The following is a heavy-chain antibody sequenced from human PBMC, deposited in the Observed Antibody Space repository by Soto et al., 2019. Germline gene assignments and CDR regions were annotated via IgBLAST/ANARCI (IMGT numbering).Heavy chain of an antibody. D-gene: IGHD4-17*01. J-gene: IGHJ4*02. CDR3: ARGTYGDY. CDR2: ISAHNGNT. V-gene: IGHV1-18*01. Sequence: QVHLVQSGAEVKKPGASVKVSCKASGYTFTSYGITWVRQAPGQGLEWMGWISAHNGNTDYAQKLQGRVIVTRATSASPAYMALRSLMSDEPAMYYGARGTYGDYWGQGDLVTVSS. CDR1: GYTFTSYG.